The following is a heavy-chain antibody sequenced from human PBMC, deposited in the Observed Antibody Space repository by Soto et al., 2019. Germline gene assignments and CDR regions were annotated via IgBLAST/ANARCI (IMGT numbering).Heavy chain of an antibody. CDR1: GFSFSTYA. CDR2: ISGGGDDT. CDR3: AKVPFSSTWRSDY. Sequence: EVQLLESGGGLVQPGGSLRLSCAASGFSFSTYAMGWVRQAPGKGLEWVSVISGGGDDTYYADSVEGRFTVSRDNSRNTLYLQMNSLRAGDTAVYYCAKVPFSSTWRSDYWGQGTLVTVSS. V-gene: IGHV3-23*01. J-gene: IGHJ4*02. D-gene: IGHD6-13*01.